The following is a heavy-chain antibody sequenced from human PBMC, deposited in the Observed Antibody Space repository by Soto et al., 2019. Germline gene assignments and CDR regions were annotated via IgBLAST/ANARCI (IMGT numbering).Heavy chain of an antibody. CDR2: IYYSGST. CDR1: GGSISSYY. V-gene: IGHV4-59*01. CDR3: ARETGGEDV. Sequence: SETLSLTCTVSGGSISSYYWTWIRQPPGKGLEWIGYIYYSGSTNYNPSLKSRVTISVDTSKNQFSLKLSSVTAADTAVYYCARETGGEDVWGQGTTVTVSS. J-gene: IGHJ6*02.